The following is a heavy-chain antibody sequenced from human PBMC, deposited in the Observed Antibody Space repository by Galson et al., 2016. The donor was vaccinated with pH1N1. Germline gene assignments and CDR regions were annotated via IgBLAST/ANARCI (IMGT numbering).Heavy chain of an antibody. Sequence: QSGAEVKKPGDSLKISCQGSGYSFATYWVGWVRQMPGKGLEWVGIIYPSDSDTRYNPSFRGRVTLSVDKSINTAYLRWSSLKASDAAMYYCARQYDFGGYRGDAFDIWGQGTVVIVSS. J-gene: IGHJ3*02. V-gene: IGHV5-51*03. CDR1: GYSFATYW. CDR3: ARQYDFGGYRGDAFDI. D-gene: IGHD4-23*01. CDR2: IYPSDSDT.